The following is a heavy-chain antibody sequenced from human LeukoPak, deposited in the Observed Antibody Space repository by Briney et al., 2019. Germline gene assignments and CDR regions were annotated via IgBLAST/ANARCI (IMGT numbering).Heavy chain of an antibody. CDR2: FNPIFGSA. CDR1: GDSFGTYG. D-gene: IGHD3-10*01. CDR3: ARDFGSGVFDP. J-gene: IGHJ5*02. V-gene: IGHV1-69*05. Sequence: SVKVSCKASGDSFGTYGITWARQALGQGLEWMGGFNPIFGSAQYAQKFQGRVTITMDVSARTVYMELSSLRSEDTTIYYCARDFGSGVFDPWGQGTLVTVSS.